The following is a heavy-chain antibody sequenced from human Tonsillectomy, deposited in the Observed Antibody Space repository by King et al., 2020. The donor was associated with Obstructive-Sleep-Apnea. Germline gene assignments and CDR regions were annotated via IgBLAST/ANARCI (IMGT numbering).Heavy chain of an antibody. J-gene: IGHJ4*02. Sequence: DVQLVESGGGLVQPGGSLRLSCAASGFTFSSYAMTWVRQAPGKGLEWVSTISGSGDTTYYADSVKGRFTISRDNSKNTLYLQMNSLRAEDTAVFFCAKGPAQQVVPNYFDFWGQGTLVTVSS. CDR3: AKGPAQQVVPNYFDF. CDR2: ISGSGDTT. D-gene: IGHD6-13*01. V-gene: IGHV3-23*04. CDR1: GFTFSSYA.